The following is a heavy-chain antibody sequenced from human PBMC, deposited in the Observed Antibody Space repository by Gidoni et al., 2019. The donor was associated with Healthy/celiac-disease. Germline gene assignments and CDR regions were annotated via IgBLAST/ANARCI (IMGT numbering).Heavy chain of an antibody. CDR3: ARGLNGMDV. J-gene: IGHJ6*02. CDR1: GFTFSSYG. CDR2: IWYDGSNK. V-gene: IGHV3-33*01. D-gene: IGHD2-8*01. Sequence: QVQLVESGGGVVQPGRSLRLSCAASGFTFSSYGMHWVRQAPGKGLEWVAVIWYDGSNKYYADAVKGRFTISRDNSKNTLYLQMNSLRAEDTAVYYCARGLNGMDVWGQGTTVTVSS.